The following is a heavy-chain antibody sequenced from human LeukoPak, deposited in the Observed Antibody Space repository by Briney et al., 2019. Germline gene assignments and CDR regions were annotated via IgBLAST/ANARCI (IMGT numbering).Heavy chain of an antibody. Sequence: QPGGSLRLSCAASGFTFSSYAMSWVRQAPGKGLEWVSAISGSGGSTYYADSVKGRFTISRDNPRDTLYLQMNSLRAEGTAVYYCAKGYYDYVWGSYYVDYWGQGTLVTVSS. J-gene: IGHJ4*02. CDR3: AKGYYDYVWGSYYVDY. V-gene: IGHV3-23*01. D-gene: IGHD3-16*01. CDR1: GFTFSSYA. CDR2: ISGSGGST.